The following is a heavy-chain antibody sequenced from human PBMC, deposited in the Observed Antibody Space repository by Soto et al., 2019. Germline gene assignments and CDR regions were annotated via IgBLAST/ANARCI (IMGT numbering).Heavy chain of an antibody. Sequence: QVQLQQWGAGLLKPSETLSLTCAVYGGSFSGYYWTWIRQPPGTGLEWIGEINHSGSTNYNPSLMSRVTISVDTSKNQFSPKLTSVTAADAAVYYCARDKITGLFDYWGQGTLVTVSS. CDR3: ARDKITGLFDY. D-gene: IGHD2-8*02. CDR1: GGSFSGYY. CDR2: INHSGST. V-gene: IGHV4-34*01. J-gene: IGHJ4*02.